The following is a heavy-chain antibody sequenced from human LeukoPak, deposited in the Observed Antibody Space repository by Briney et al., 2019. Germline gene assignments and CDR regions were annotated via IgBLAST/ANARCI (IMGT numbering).Heavy chain of an antibody. CDR1: GYTFTSYG. V-gene: IGHV1-18*01. Sequence: GASVKVSCKASGYTFTSYGISWVRQAPGQGLEWMGWISAYNGNTNYAQKLQGRVTMTTDTSTSTAYMELRSLRSDDTAVYYCARSFDFAILGGGSGTHPMPPPLRWFDPWGQGTLVTVSS. D-gene: IGHD3-10*01. J-gene: IGHJ5*02. CDR2: ISAYNGNT. CDR3: ARSFDFAILGGGSGTHPMPPPLRWFDP.